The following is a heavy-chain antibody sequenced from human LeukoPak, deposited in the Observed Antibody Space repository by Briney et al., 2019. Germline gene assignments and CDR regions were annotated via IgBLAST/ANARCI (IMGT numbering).Heavy chain of an antibody. CDR1: GGSFSGYF. V-gene: IGHV4-34*01. D-gene: IGHD1-26*01. CDR2: INHSGST. J-gene: IGHJ4*02. CDR3: ARGRIVGAHFDY. Sequence: LETLSLTCAVYGGSFSGYFWGWIRQPPGKGLEWIGEINHSGSTNYSPSLKSRVTISVDTSKNQFSLKLSSVTAADTAVYYCARGRIVGAHFDYWGQGTLVTVSS.